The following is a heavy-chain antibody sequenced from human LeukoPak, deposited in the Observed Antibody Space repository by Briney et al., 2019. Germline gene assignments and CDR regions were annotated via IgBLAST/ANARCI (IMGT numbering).Heavy chain of an antibody. J-gene: IGHJ5*02. D-gene: IGHD6-13*01. CDR1: GGSISSYY. CDR2: IYTSGST. V-gene: IGHV4-4*07. Sequence: PSETLSLTCTVSGGSISSYYWSWIRQPAGKGLEWIGRIYTSGSTNYNPSLKSRVTMSVDTSKNQFSLKLSSVTAADTAVYYCARNQYSSWYYYNSWFDPWGQGTLVTVSP. CDR3: ARNQYSSWYYYNSWFDP.